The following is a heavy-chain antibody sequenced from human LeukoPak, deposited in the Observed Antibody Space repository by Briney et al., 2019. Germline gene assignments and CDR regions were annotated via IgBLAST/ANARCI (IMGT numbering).Heavy chain of an antibody. V-gene: IGHV3-23*01. CDR1: GFTFSSYA. CDR2: TSGSDGST. D-gene: IGHD4-17*01. Sequence: GGYLRLSCAASGFTFSSYAMSWVRQAPGKGLEWVSVTSGSDGSTYYADSVKGRFTISRDNSKNTLYLQMNSLRAEDTAVYYCAKDPYGDYMIDYWGQGTLVTVSS. J-gene: IGHJ4*02. CDR3: AKDPYGDYMIDY.